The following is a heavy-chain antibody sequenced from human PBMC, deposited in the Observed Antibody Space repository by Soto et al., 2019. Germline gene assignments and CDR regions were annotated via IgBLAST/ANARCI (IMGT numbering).Heavy chain of an antibody. J-gene: IGHJ3*02. D-gene: IGHD3-3*02. V-gene: IGHV3-11*06. CDR3: AKDCLGNSNAFDT. Sequence: GGSLRLSCAASGFTFSDYYMSWVRQAPGKGLEWVAYIIGSSTYTNYADSVKGRFTISRDNAKNSLYLQMNSLRDEDTAIYYCAKDCLGNSNAFDTWGRGTMVTVSS. CDR1: GFTFSDYY. CDR2: IIGSSTYT.